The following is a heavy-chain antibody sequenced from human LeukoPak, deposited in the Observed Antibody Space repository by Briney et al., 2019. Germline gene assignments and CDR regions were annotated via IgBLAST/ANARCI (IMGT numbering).Heavy chain of an antibody. J-gene: IGHJ3*02. Sequence: SLKVSCKASGCTFSSYAISWVRQAPGQGLEWMGGIIPIFGTANYAQKFQGRVTITADESTSTAYMELSSLRSEDTAVYYCARGSNDYGDSPAFDIWGQGTMVTVSS. CDR3: ARGSNDYGDSPAFDI. CDR1: GCTFSSYA. V-gene: IGHV1-69*13. D-gene: IGHD4-17*01. CDR2: IIPIFGTA.